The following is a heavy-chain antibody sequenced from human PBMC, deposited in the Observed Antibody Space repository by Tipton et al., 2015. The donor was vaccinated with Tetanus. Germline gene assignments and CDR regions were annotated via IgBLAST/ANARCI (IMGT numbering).Heavy chain of an antibody. Sequence: SLRLSCAASGFTFSSYAMHWVRQAPGKGLEWVAVISYDGSNKYYADSVKGRFTISRDNSKNTLYLQMNSLRAEDTAVYYCASLDCGGDCYSRYFDYWGQGTLVTVSS. V-gene: IGHV3-30-3*01. D-gene: IGHD2-21*02. CDR2: ISYDGSNK. CDR1: GFTFSSYA. J-gene: IGHJ4*02. CDR3: ASLDCGGDCYSRYFDY.